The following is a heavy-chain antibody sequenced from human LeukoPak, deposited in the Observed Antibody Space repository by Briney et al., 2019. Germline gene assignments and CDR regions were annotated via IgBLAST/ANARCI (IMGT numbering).Heavy chain of an antibody. CDR3: ARQGGYSSSPDF. V-gene: IGHV4-59*08. D-gene: IGHD6-13*01. Sequence: SETPSLTCTVSGGSISNYYWNWIRQPPGKGLEWIGYIYYSGSTNYNPSLKSRVTISVDTSKNQFSLKMNSVTAADTAVYYCARQGGYSSSPDFWGQGTLVTVSS. CDR1: GGSISNYY. CDR2: IYYSGST. J-gene: IGHJ4*02.